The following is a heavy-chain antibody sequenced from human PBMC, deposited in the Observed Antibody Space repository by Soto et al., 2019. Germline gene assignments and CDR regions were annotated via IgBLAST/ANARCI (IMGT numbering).Heavy chain of an antibody. D-gene: IGHD2-21*02. J-gene: IGHJ3*02. CDR1: GGTFSSYA. CDR2: IIPIFGTS. Sequence: QVQLVQSGAEVKKPGSSVKVSCKTSGGTFSSYAISWVRQAPGQGLEWMGGIIPIFGTSNYAQQFQGRVTITADDSTTTAYMELSGLTSDDTAVYYCARGSSSCGGDCYSSGAFDIWGPGTMVTVSS. CDR3: ARGSSSCGGDCYSSGAFDI. V-gene: IGHV1-69*01.